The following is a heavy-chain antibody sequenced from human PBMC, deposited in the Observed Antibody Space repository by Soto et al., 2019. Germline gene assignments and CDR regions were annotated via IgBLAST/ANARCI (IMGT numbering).Heavy chain of an antibody. CDR2: TYYIGRT. Sequence: SETLSLTCTVSGDSISTYYWNWIRQPLGKGLEWIGYTYYIGRTNYNPSLKSRVTISLDTSRNQISLNLNSVTAADTAKYFCAREGNLGRWLQPLDFWGQGTLVTVSS. V-gene: IGHV4-59*13. CDR1: GDSISTYY. CDR3: AREGNLGRWLQPLDF. D-gene: IGHD5-12*01. J-gene: IGHJ4*02.